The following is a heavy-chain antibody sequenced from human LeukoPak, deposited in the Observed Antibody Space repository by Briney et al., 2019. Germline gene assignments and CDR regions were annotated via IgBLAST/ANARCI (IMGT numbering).Heavy chain of an antibody. CDR1: GGSISSYY. J-gene: IGHJ4*02. D-gene: IGHD6-19*01. V-gene: IGHV4-59*01. CDR2: IYYSGST. Sequence: SETLSLTCTVSGGSISSYYWSWIRQPPGKGLEWIGYIYYSGSTNYNPSLKSRVTISVDTSKNQFSLKLSSVTAADTAVYYCARVAVAGTETIDYWGQGTLVTVSS. CDR3: ARVAVAGTETIDY.